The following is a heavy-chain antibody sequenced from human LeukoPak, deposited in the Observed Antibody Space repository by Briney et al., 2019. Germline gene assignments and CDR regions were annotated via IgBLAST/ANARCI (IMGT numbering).Heavy chain of an antibody. V-gene: IGHV3-23*01. D-gene: IGHD2-21*02. Sequence: GGSLRLSCAASGFTFSNYAMSWVRQAPGKGLEWVSAISKTGDATWYPDSVKGRFTISRDKSKNILYLQMNSLRADDTALYYCARDRDFPRDQLDYWGQGTLVTVSS. CDR1: GFTFSNYA. J-gene: IGHJ4*02. CDR3: ARDRDFPRDQLDY. CDR2: ISKTGDAT.